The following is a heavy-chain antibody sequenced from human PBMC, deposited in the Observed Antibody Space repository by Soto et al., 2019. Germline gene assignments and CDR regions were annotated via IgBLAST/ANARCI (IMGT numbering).Heavy chain of an antibody. CDR3: AKSPGSHYYYAMDV. CDR1: GFIFSNYA. Sequence: EVQVLESGGGLVQPGGSLRLSCAASGFIFSNYAFNWVRQAPGKGLEWVSGISYSGGSTNYADSVKGRFTFSRDNSKNTLYLQMDSLRAEDTGVYYCAKSPGSHYYYAMDVWGQGTTVTVSS. CDR2: ISYSGGST. J-gene: IGHJ6*02. V-gene: IGHV3-23*01.